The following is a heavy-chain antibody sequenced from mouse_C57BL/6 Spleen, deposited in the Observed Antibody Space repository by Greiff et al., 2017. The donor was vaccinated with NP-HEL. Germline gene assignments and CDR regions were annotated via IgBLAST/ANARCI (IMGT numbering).Heavy chain of an antibody. CDR3: TRSGLGAMDY. J-gene: IGHJ4*01. Sequence: QVQLKQSGAELVRPGASVTLSCKASGYTFTDYEMHWVKQTPVHGLEWIGAIDPETGGTAYNQKFKGKAILTADKSSSTAYMELRSLTSEDSAVYYCTRSGLGAMDYWGQGTSVTVSS. CDR2: IDPETGGT. CDR1: GYTFTDYE. D-gene: IGHD3-3*01. V-gene: IGHV1-15*01.